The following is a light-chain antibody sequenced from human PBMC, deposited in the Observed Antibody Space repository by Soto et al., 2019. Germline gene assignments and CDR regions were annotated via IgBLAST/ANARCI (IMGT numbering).Light chain of an antibody. CDR2: EVS. CDR3: CSYAGSSAYV. V-gene: IGLV2-23*02. CDR1: SSDLGSYNL. Sequence: QSVLTQPASVSGSPGQSITISCTGTSSDLGSYNLVSWYQQHLGKAPKLMIYEVSKRPSGVSNRFSGSKSGNTASLTISGLQAEDEADYYCCSYAGSSAYVFGTGTKVTVL. J-gene: IGLJ1*01.